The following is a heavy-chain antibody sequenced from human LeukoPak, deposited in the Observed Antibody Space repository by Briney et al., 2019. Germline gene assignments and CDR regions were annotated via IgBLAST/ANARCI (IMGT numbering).Heavy chain of an antibody. CDR1: GFRVSDYY. D-gene: IGHD3/OR15-3a*01. J-gene: IGHJ5*02. Sequence: PGGSLRLSCAVSGFRVSDYYMSWVRQAPGKGLEWVGLIRDSGEAFYADFARGRFAISRDESENTLYLQMNSLRVEDTAVYFCARDRAANQDWVEFDPWSQGTPVTVSS. V-gene: IGHV3-66*03. CDR2: IRDSGEA. CDR3: ARDRAANQDWVEFDP.